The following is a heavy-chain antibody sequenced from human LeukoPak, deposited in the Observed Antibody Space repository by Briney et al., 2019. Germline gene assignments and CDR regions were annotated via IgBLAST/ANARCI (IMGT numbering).Heavy chain of an antibody. CDR2: INPSGGST. CDR1: GYTFTSYY. Sequence: ASVKVSCKASGYTFTSYYMHWVRQAPGQGLEWMGIINPSGGSTSYAQKFQGRVTMTRDTSTSTVYMELSSLRPEDTAVYYCARDSAALYGDPRMNRNWFDPWGQGTLVTVSS. J-gene: IGHJ5*02. CDR3: ARDSAALYGDPRMNRNWFDP. V-gene: IGHV1-46*01. D-gene: IGHD4-17*01.